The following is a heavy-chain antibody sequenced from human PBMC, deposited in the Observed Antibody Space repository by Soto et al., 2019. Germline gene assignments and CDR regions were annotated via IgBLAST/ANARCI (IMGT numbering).Heavy chain of an antibody. V-gene: IGHV3-30*18. D-gene: IGHD1-26*01. CDR1: GFTFSSYG. Sequence: QVQLVESGGGVVQPGRSLRLSCVASGFTFSSYGMHWVRQAPGKGLEWVAIISYDGSNTYYADSVQGRFTISRDNSKNTLYLQMNSRRAEDTSVYYCAKEGGLSGIYYVSSSSYFDSWGQGNLVTVS. CDR2: ISYDGSNT. CDR3: AKEGGLSGIYYVSSSSYFDS. J-gene: IGHJ4*02.